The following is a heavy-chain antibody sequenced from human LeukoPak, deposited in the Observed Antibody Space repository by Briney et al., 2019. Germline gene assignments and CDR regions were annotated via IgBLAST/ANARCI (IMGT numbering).Heavy chain of an antibody. V-gene: IGHV1-2*02. CDR1: GYTFTAYN. J-gene: IGHJ5*02. D-gene: IGHD1-26*01. Sequence: EASVKVSCKAPGYTFTAYNIHWVRQAPGQGLEWMGWMQPSSGATNYAQKFQGRVTMTGDTSISTAYMELSRLTSDDTAFYYCASGRGRSWFDPWGRGTLVTVSS. CDR2: MQPSSGAT. CDR3: ASGRGRSWFDP.